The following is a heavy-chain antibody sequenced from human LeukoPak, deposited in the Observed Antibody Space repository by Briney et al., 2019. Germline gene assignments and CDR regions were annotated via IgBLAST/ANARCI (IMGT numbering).Heavy chain of an antibody. J-gene: IGHJ4*02. D-gene: IGHD3-22*01. Sequence: GGSLTLSCAASAFTSSDYYMSWIRQAPGKGLEWVSYISSSGSTIYYADSVKGRFTISRDNAKNSLYLQMNSLRAEDTAVYYCARDSRYYDSSLKWGQGTLVTVSS. CDR3: ARDSRYYDSSLK. V-gene: IGHV3-11*04. CDR2: ISSSGSTI. CDR1: AFTSSDYY.